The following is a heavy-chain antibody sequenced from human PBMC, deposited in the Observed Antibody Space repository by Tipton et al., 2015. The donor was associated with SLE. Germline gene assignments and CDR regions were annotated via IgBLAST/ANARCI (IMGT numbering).Heavy chain of an antibody. D-gene: IGHD2-21*01. CDR3: ARHGLRNVVDHWYFDL. CDR1: GGSFSGYY. Sequence: GLVKPSETLSLTCAAYGGSFSGYYWSWIRQSPGKGLEWIGEINHSGSTNYNPSLKSRVTISVDTSKNQFSLKLSSVTAADTAVYYCARHGLRNVVDHWYFDLWGRGTLVTVSS. J-gene: IGHJ2*01. CDR2: INHSGST. V-gene: IGHV4-34*01.